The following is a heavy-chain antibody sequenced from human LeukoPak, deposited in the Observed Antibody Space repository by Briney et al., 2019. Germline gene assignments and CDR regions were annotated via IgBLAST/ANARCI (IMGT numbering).Heavy chain of an antibody. V-gene: IGHV3-23*01. J-gene: IGHJ4*02. Sequence: GGSLRLSCAASGFTFTNSAMTWVRQAPGKGLEWVSTVSGSGGNTYYADSVKGRFTISRDNSENTLFLQMNSLRAQDTAVYYCAKSLAVPGSPDYWGQGTLVTVSS. CDR1: GFTFTNSA. CDR2: VSGSGGNT. CDR3: AKSLAVPGSPDY. D-gene: IGHD6-19*01.